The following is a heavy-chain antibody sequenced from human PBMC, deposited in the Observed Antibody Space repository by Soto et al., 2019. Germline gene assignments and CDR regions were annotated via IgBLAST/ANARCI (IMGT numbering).Heavy chain of an antibody. D-gene: IGHD2-15*01. J-gene: IGHJ3*02. V-gene: IGHV4-4*02. CDR2: ICHSGST. CDR1: GGSISSSNW. CDR3: ARDRSGYCSGGSCYSRADAFDI. Sequence: QVQLQESGPGLVKPSGTLSLTCAVSGGSISSSNWWSWVRQPPGKGLEWIGEICHSGSTNYNPSLKSRVTISVDQSKNQFSLKLSSVTAADTAVYYCARDRSGYCSGGSCYSRADAFDIWGQGTMVTVSS.